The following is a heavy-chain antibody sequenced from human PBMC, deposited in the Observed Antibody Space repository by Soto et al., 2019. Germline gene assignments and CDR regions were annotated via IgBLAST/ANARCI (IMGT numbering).Heavy chain of an antibody. V-gene: IGHV4-39*01. D-gene: IGHD2-2*01. Sequence: PSETLSLTCTVSGGSISSSSYYWGWIRQPPGKGLEWIGSIYYSGSTYYNPSLKSRVTISVDTSKNQFSLKLSSVTAADTAVYYCASWYCSNTSCYYDYWGQGALVTVS. J-gene: IGHJ4*02. CDR3: ASWYCSNTSCYYDY. CDR1: GGSISSSSYY. CDR2: IYYSGST.